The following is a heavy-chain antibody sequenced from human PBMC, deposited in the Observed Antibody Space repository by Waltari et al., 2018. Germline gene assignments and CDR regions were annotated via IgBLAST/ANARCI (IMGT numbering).Heavy chain of an antibody. CDR1: GYSFTSYD. V-gene: IGHV1-8*01. CDR2: INTHSGEV. CDR3: SDSSGP. D-gene: IGHD3-22*01. Sequence: VQLVQSGAEVKKPGASVKVSCEASGYSFTSYDVNWVRQATGQGLEWMGWINTHSGEVGCTQRFQGRITMTRNTSINTVYMELSSLTADDTATYYCSDSSGPWGQGTLVTVSS. J-gene: IGHJ5*02.